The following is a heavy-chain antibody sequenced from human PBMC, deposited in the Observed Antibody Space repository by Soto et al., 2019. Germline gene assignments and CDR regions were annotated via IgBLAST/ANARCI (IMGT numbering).Heavy chain of an antibody. D-gene: IGHD1-1*01. Sequence: GESLKISCQGFGYTFSTYWIGWVRQRPGQGLEWMGAIYPADSDTRYTPSFEGHVTFSADKSLTTAYLQWNSLKASDTARYYCARRRAWNDAFDFWGQVTLVTVS. V-gene: IGHV5-51*01. J-gene: IGHJ4*02. CDR3: ARRRAWNDAFDF. CDR1: GYTFSTYW. CDR2: IYPADSDT.